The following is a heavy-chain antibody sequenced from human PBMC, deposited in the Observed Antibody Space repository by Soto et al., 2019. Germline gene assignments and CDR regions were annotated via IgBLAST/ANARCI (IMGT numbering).Heavy chain of an antibody. Sequence: GGFLRLSCAASGFTFSSYAMSWVRQAPGKGLEWVSAISGSGGSTYYADSVKGRFTISRDNSKNTLYLQMNSLRAEDTAVYYCAKDPAAYYDSSGYRRHFDYWGQGTLVTVSS. D-gene: IGHD3-22*01. CDR3: AKDPAAYYDSSGYRRHFDY. V-gene: IGHV3-23*01. CDR2: ISGSGGST. J-gene: IGHJ4*02. CDR1: GFTFSSYA.